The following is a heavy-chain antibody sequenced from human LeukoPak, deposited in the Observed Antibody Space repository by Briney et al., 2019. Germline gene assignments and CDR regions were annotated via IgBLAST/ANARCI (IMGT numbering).Heavy chain of an antibody. V-gene: IGHV3-9*01. D-gene: IGHD6-6*01. Sequence: GGSLRLSCAASGFTFDDYAMHWVRQAPGKGLEWVSGISWNSGSIGYADSVKGRFTISRDNAKNPLYLQMNSLRAEDTALYYCAKGHWYSSSANFDYWGQGTLVTVSS. CDR2: ISWNSGSI. CDR3: AKGHWYSSSANFDY. CDR1: GFTFDDYA. J-gene: IGHJ4*02.